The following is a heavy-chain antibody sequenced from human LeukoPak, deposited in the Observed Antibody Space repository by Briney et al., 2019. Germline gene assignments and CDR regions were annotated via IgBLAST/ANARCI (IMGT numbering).Heavy chain of an antibody. CDR2: INHSGST. J-gene: IGHJ4*02. D-gene: IGHD1-1*01. CDR3: AGAGGATGTPIDY. Sequence: SETLSLTCAVYGGSFSGYYWSWIRQPPGKGLEWIGEINHSGSTNYNPSLKSRVTISVDTSKNQFSLKLSSVTAADTAVYCCAGAGGATGTPIDYWGQGTLVTVSS. CDR1: GGSFSGYY. V-gene: IGHV4-34*01.